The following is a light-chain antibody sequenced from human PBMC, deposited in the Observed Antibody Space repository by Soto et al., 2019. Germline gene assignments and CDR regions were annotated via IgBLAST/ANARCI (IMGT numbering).Light chain of an antibody. V-gene: IGKV3-15*01. J-gene: IGKJ3*01. CDR3: QQYDNWPPFT. CDR1: QSVGSH. CDR2: GAS. Sequence: EIVMTQSPVTLSVSPGEGATLSCRASQSVGSHLAWYQQRPGQAPRLLIYGASYRATGIPARFSGSGSGTDFTLTISSLQSEDFAVYYCQQYDNWPPFTFGPGTKVDIK.